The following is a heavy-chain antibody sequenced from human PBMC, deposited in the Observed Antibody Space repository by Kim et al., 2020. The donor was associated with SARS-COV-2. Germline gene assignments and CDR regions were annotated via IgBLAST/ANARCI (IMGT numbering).Heavy chain of an antibody. J-gene: IGHJ4*02. CDR2: ISYDGSNK. V-gene: IGHV3-30*18. Sequence: GGSLRLSCAASGFTFSSYGMHWVRQAPGKGLEWVAVISYDGSNKYYADSVKGRFTISRDNSKNTLYLQMNRLTAEDTAVYYCAKGQWRSLSYFDYWGQGT. CDR3: AKGQWRSLSYFDY. CDR1: GFTFSSYG. D-gene: IGHD2-15*01.